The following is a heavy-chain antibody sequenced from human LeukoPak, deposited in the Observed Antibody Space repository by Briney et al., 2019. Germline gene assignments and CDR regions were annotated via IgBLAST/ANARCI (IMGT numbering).Heavy chain of an antibody. V-gene: IGHV3-7*03. Sequence: PGGSLRLSCAASGFTFSSYWMSWVRQAPGKGLEWVANIKQDGSEKYYVDSVKGRFTISRDNAKNSLYLQMNSLRAEDTALYYCARIGGAAADAYYFDYWGQGTLVTVSS. J-gene: IGHJ4*02. CDR1: GFTFSSYW. D-gene: IGHD6-13*01. CDR2: IKQDGSEK. CDR3: ARIGGAAADAYYFDY.